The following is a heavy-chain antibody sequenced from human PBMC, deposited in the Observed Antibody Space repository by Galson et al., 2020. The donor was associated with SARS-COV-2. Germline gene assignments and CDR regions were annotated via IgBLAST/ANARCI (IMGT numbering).Heavy chain of an antibody. CDR2: ISYDGTTI. Sequence: GGSLRLSCAASGFTFSSSAMHWVRQAPGKGLEWVAIISYDGTTIYKSDSVKGRFTIYRDISKNILYLQMNRLRPEDTAVYYCARETDDDSSSWYDYWGQGTLVTVSP. CDR3: ARETDDDSSSWYDY. CDR1: GFTFSSSA. J-gene: IGHJ4*02. V-gene: IGHV3-30-3*01. D-gene: IGHD3-22*01.